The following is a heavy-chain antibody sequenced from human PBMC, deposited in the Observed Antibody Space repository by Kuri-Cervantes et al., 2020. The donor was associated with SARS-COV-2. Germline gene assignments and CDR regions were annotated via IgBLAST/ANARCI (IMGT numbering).Heavy chain of an antibody. V-gene: IGHV3-30*18. D-gene: IGHD6-19*01. CDR3: AKDTEYSSGWYYFDY. CDR1: GFNFSRTD. CDR2: ISHDGKNK. Sequence: GGSLRLSCAASGFNFSRTDMHWVRQAPGKGLEWVAVISHDGKNKKCIASGKGRFTISRDNSQNTLYLHMNSLRAEDTAVYYCAKDTEYSSGWYYFDYWGQGTLVTVS. J-gene: IGHJ4*02.